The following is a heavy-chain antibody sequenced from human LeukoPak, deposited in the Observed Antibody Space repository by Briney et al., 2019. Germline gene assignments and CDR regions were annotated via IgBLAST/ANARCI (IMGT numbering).Heavy chain of an antibody. CDR2: ISGSSSAI. D-gene: IGHD6-13*01. Sequence: GGSLRLSCATSGFIFSNYGMNWVRQAPGKGLERVSYISGSSSAIYYADSVKGRFTISRDNAKNSLYLQMSSLRAEDTAVYYCASGYSSSFDYWGQGTLVTVSS. CDR3: ASGYSSSFDY. V-gene: IGHV3-48*01. J-gene: IGHJ4*02. CDR1: GFIFSNYG.